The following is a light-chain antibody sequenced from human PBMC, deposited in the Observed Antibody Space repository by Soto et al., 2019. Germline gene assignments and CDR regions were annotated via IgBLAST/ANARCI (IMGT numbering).Light chain of an antibody. CDR2: DVT. Sequence: QPVLTQPASVSGSPGQSITISCTGTSSDVGGYNFVSWYQQHPGTAPKLIIYDVTSRPSGVSNRFSGSKSGNAASLTISGLQAEDEALYYCNSYTTSGAVVFGGGTKVTVL. J-gene: IGLJ3*02. CDR1: SSDVGGYNF. V-gene: IGLV2-14*03. CDR3: NSYTTSGAVV.